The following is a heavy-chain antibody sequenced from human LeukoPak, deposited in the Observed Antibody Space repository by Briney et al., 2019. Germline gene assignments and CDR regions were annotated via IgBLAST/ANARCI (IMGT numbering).Heavy chain of an antibody. D-gene: IGHD4-23*01. CDR3: ARGRRWSPPDAFDI. CDR2: IYPDDPDT. CDR1: GYTFPLYW. J-gene: IGHJ3*02. V-gene: IGHV5-51*01. Sequence: GESLKISCKGSGYTFPLYWIGWVRQMPGKGLEWMGIIYPDDPDTRNSPSFQGQVTISADKSISTAYLQWSSLKASDTAMYYCARGRRWSPPDAFDIWGQGTMVTVSS.